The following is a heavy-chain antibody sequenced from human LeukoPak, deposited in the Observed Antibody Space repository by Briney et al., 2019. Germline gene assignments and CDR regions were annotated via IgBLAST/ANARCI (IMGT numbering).Heavy chain of an antibody. J-gene: IGHJ3*02. CDR1: GFTFDDYA. D-gene: IGHD6-19*01. V-gene: IGHV3-9*03. CDR3: VTDRSGWSDAVDN. CDR2: ISWNSGSI. Sequence: GGSLRLSCAASGFTFDDYAMHWVRQAPGKGLEWVSGISWNSGSIGYADSVKGRFTISRDNAKNSLYLQMNSLRAEAMALYYIVTDRSGWSDAVDNCGQGELVTVSS.